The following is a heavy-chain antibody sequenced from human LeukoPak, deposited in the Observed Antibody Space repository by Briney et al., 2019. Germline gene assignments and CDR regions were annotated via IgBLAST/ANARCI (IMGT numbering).Heavy chain of an antibody. CDR3: ARYSRGVAAAVFDY. J-gene: IGHJ4*02. Sequence: GEPLMISCKGLGYSYSYYGIGWVRQMPGKGLEWMGIIYLGDSDTRYSPSFQGQITISADKFITTAYLQWSSLKASDTAMYYCARYSRGVAAAVFDYWGQGTLVTVSS. D-gene: IGHD6-13*01. V-gene: IGHV5-51*01. CDR1: GYSYSYYG. CDR2: IYLGDSDT.